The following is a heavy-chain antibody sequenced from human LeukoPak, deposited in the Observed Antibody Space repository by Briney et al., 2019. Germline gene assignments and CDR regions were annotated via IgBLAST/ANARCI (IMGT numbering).Heavy chain of an antibody. CDR1: GFTFSSYW. V-gene: IGHV3-74*01. CDR3: ARGRPHGNDY. D-gene: IGHD4-23*01. Sequence: PGGSLRLSCAASGFTFSSYWMNWVRQAPGKGLVWVSRIASDGSSTTYADSVKGRFGISRDNAKNTLYLQMNSLRVEDTAVYYRARGRPHGNDYWGQGTLVTVSS. J-gene: IGHJ4*02. CDR2: IASDGSST.